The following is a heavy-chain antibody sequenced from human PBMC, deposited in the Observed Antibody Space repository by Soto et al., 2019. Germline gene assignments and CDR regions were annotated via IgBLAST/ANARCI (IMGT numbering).Heavy chain of an antibody. J-gene: IGHJ4*02. V-gene: IGHV3-23*01. CDR3: AKQYSGYRNFVDY. CDR1: GFTFSSYA. D-gene: IGHD5-12*01. CDR2: ISGSGGST. Sequence: TLRLSCAASGFTFSSYAMSWVRQAPGKGLEWVSAISGSGGSTYYADSVKGRFTISRDNSKNTLYLQMNSLRAEDTAVYYCAKQYSGYRNFVDYWGQGILVTVSS.